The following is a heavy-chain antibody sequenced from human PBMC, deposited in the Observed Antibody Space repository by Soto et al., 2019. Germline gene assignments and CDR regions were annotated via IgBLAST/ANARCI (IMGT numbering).Heavy chain of an antibody. D-gene: IGHD2-21*01. CDR2: ISPGSRYP. Sequence: GGSLSLSCAVSGFTFGDSYMSWIRQAPGKGLEWLSYISPGSRYPAYADSVKGRFTISRDNAKRSLYLQMMSLIAEDTAIYYFVRGGCGCGFDPWGQGTMVTVSS. CDR3: VRGGCGCGFDP. J-gene: IGHJ5*01. V-gene: IGHV3-11*06. CDR1: GFTFGDSY.